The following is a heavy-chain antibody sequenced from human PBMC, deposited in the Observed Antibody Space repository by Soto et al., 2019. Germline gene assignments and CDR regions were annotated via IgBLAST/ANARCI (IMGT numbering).Heavy chain of an antibody. V-gene: IGHV3-23*01. CDR1: GFNFKKFA. Sequence: GGSLRLSCVASGFNFKKFAMAWVRQAAGEGLEWVSGISCCGGSASYADSVKGRFSIARDDSKNTVSLQLNSLRVEDTAQYYCAKADGQQWLIPHLDNWGQGTLVTVSS. D-gene: IGHD6-19*01. CDR3: AKADGQQWLIPHLDN. CDR2: ISCCGGSA. J-gene: IGHJ4*02.